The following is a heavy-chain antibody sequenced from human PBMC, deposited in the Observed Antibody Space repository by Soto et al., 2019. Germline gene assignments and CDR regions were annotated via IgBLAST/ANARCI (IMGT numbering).Heavy chain of an antibody. Sequence: EVQLVESGGGLVQPGGSLRLSCVASGFPFSNYNMNWVRQAPGKGLEWVSYITDSSDTVHYADSVRGRFTISRDNAESSLYLQMNSLRDEDTAVYFCARDFGHGYYLDYWGRGTLVTVSS. D-gene: IGHD3-3*01. J-gene: IGHJ4*02. CDR3: ARDFGHGYYLDY. V-gene: IGHV3-48*02. CDR1: GFPFSNYN. CDR2: ITDSSDTV.